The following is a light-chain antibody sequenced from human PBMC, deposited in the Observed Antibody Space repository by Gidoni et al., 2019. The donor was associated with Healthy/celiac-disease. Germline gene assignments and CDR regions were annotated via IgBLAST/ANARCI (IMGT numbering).Light chain of an antibody. V-gene: IGKV2-28*01. CDR3: MQALQPPLT. Sequence: DRVMTQSPLSLPVTPGEPASISCRSSQSLLHSNGYNYLDWYLQKPGQSPQLLIYLGSNRASGVPDRFSGSGSGTDFTLKISSVEAEDVGVYYCMQALQPPLTFGQGTKVEIK. CDR1: QSLLHSNGYNY. J-gene: IGKJ1*01. CDR2: LGS.